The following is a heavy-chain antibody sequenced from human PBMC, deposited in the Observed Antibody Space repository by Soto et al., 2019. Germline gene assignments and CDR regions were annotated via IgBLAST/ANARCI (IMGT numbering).Heavy chain of an antibody. CDR1: GFTFSSYS. J-gene: IGHJ5*02. D-gene: IGHD6-19*01. V-gene: IGHV3-48*02. CDR2: ISSSSSTI. Sequence: EVQLVESGGGLVQPGGSLRLSCAASGFTFSSYSMNWVRQAPGKGLEWVSYISSSSSTIYYADSVKGRFTISRDNAKNSLYLQMNSLRDAATAVYYCAREAGTWHLPLNWFDPWGQGTLVTVSS. CDR3: AREAGTWHLPLNWFDP.